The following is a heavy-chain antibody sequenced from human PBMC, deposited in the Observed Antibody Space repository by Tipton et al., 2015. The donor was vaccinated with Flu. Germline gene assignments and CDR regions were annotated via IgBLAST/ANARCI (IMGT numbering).Heavy chain of an antibody. J-gene: IGHJ6*03. CDR3: APLFTDYYYRDV. Sequence: SLRLSCAASGFTFDDYAMHWVRQAPGKGLEWVSGISWNSGSIGYADSVKGRFTISRDNAKNSLYLQMNSLRAEDTALYYCAPLFTDYYYRDVWGKGTTVTVSS. CDR2: ISWNSGSI. CDR1: GFTFDDYA. V-gene: IGHV3-9*01.